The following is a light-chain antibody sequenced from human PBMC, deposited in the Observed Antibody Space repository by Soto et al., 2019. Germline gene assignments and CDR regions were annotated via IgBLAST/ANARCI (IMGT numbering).Light chain of an antibody. CDR1: QSVLYSSNNKNY. CDR3: QRYYSTPTWT. Sequence: DIVMTQSPDSLAVSLGERATINCKSSQSVLYSSNNKNYSAWYQQKPGQPPKLLIYWASTRESGVPDRFSGGGSGTDFTLTISSLQAEDVAVYYCQRYYSTPTWTFGEGTKVEIK. V-gene: IGKV4-1*01. J-gene: IGKJ1*01. CDR2: WAS.